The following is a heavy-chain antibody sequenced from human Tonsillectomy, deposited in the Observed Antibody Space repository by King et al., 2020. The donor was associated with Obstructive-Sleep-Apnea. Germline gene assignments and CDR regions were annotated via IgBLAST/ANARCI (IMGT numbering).Heavy chain of an antibody. CDR3: ARTVAGPGSFDY. CDR2: IYYSGST. V-gene: IGHV4-31*03. D-gene: IGHD6-19*01. CDR1: GGSISSGGYY. J-gene: IGHJ4*02. Sequence: QLQESGPGLVKPSQTLSLTCTVSGGSISSGGYYWSWIRQHPGKGLEWIGYIYYSGSTYYNPSLKSRVTISVDTSKNQFSLKLSSVTAADTAGYYCARTVAGPGSFDYWGQGTLVTVSS.